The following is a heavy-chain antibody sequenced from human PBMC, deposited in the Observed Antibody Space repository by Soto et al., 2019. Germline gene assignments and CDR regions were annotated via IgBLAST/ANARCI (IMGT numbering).Heavy chain of an antibody. V-gene: IGHV3-13*05. Sequence: GGSLRLSCTASGFSFSDYDMHWVRQAPGKGLEWVSTIGAARDPYYTGSVKHRFTISRENARNTLYLEMNSLRAEDTALYYCTRDIGGKGAYWGPGTLVTVSS. CDR1: GFSFSDYD. CDR3: TRDIGGKGAY. J-gene: IGHJ4*02. D-gene: IGHD3-10*01. CDR2: IGAARDP.